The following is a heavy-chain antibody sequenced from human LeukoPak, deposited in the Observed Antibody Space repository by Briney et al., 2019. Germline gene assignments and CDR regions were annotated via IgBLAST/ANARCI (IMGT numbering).Heavy chain of an antibody. CDR2: ISGSGGST. J-gene: IGHJ6*02. Sequence: GGSLRLSCAASGFTFSSYAMSWVRQAPGKGLEWVSAISGSGGSTYYADSVKGRFTISRDNSKNTLYLQMNSLRAEDTAVYYCAKHMVRGVNSYYYGMDVWGQGTTVTASS. CDR1: GFTFSSYA. D-gene: IGHD3-10*01. V-gene: IGHV3-23*01. CDR3: AKHMVRGVNSYYYGMDV.